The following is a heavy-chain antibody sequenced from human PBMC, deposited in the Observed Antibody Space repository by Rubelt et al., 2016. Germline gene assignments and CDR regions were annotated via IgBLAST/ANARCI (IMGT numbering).Heavy chain of an antibody. J-gene: IGHJ1*01. Sequence: QVQLQQWGAGLLKPSETLSLTCTVSGYSISSGYYWGWIRQPPGKGLEWIGSIYHSGSTYYNPSLKSRVTISVDTSKNQFSLKLSSVTAADTAVYYCARMTVTTVTVYFQHWGQGTLVTVSS. CDR3: ARMTVTTVTVYFQH. CDR2: IYHSGST. D-gene: IGHD4-17*01. CDR1: GYSISSGYY. V-gene: IGHV4-38-2*02.